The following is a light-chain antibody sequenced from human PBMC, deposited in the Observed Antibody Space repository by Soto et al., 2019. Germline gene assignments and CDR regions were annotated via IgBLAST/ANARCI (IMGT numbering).Light chain of an antibody. Sequence: EIVLTQSPGTLSLSPGERATLSCRASQSISSSYLAWYQQKPGQAPRLLIYGASSRATGIPDRFSGSESGTDLTITIRRLEPDDFAVQYCQQYDNSPYTFGHGTKLAIK. CDR1: QSISSSY. V-gene: IGKV3-20*01. CDR3: QQYDNSPYT. J-gene: IGKJ2*01. CDR2: GAS.